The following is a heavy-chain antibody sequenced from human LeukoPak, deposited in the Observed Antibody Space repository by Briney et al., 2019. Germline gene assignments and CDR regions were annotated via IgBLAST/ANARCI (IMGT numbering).Heavy chain of an antibody. J-gene: IGHJ4*02. CDR2: IYHSGST. Sequence: SETLSLTCAVPGGSISSGGYSWSWIRQPPGKGLEWIGYIYHSGSTYYNPSLKSRVTISVDRSKNQFSLKLSSVTAADTAVYYCARALGYCSSTSCYTYFDYWGQGTLVTVSS. CDR1: GGSISSGGYS. V-gene: IGHV4-30-2*01. CDR3: ARALGYCSSTSCYTYFDY. D-gene: IGHD2-2*02.